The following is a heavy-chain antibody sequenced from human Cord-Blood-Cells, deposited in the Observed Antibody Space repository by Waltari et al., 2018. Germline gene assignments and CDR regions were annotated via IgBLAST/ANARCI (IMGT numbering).Heavy chain of an antibody. CDR3: ARVGFSGSSFDY. J-gene: IGHJ4*02. V-gene: IGHV1-2*04. CDR1: GYTFTGYY. D-gene: IGHD6-6*01. CDR2: ITPNGGGT. Sequence: QVQLVQSGAEVKKPGASVKVSCKASGYTFTGYYMHWVRQAPGQGLEWVGWITPNGGGTNDAEKFQGWVTRTRDTSISTAYMELSRLRSDDTAVYYCARVGFSGSSFDYWGQGTLVTVSS.